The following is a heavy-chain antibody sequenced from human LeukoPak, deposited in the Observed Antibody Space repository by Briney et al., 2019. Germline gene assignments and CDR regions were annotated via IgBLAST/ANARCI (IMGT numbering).Heavy chain of an antibody. CDR1: GASISSHY. CDR3: ARVLAIFGLDTTDFYMDV. Sequence: SETLSLTCAVSGASISSHYWSWIRQPPGKGLEWIGYTSGSISDNPSLQSRVAVSVDPSQNQVSLSLTSVTAADTAVYYCARVLAIFGLDTTDFYMDVWGKGTTVTVSS. J-gene: IGHJ6*03. CDR2: TSGSI. V-gene: IGHV4-59*11. D-gene: IGHD3/OR15-3a*01.